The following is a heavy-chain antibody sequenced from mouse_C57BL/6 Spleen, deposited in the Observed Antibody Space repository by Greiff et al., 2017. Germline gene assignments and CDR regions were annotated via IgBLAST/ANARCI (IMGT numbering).Heavy chain of an antibody. CDR2: IDPSDSYT. CDR3: ARSHYYGSSYGDY. J-gene: IGHJ2*01. Sequence: QVQLQQPGAELVMPGASVKLSCKASGYTFTSYWMHWVKQRPGQGLEWIGEIDPSDSYTNYNQKFKGKSTLTVDKSSSTAYMQLSRLTSEDSAVYYCARSHYYGSSYGDYWGQGTTLTVSS. V-gene: IGHV1-69*01. CDR1: GYTFTSYW. D-gene: IGHD1-1*01.